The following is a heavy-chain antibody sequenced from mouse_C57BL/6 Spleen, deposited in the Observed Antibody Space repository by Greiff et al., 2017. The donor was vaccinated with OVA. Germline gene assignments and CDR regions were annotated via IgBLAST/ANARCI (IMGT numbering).Heavy chain of an antibody. CDR3: ARPGTQGNY. CDR2: IDPSDSYT. CDR1: GYTFTSYW. J-gene: IGHJ2*01. Sequence: VQLQQPGAELVKPGASVKLSCKASGYTFTSYWMQWVKQRPGQGLEWIGEIDPSDSYTNYNQKFKGKATLTVDTSSSTAYMQLSSLTSEDSAVYYCARPGTQGNYWGQGTTLTVSS. D-gene: IGHD4-1*01. V-gene: IGHV1-50*01.